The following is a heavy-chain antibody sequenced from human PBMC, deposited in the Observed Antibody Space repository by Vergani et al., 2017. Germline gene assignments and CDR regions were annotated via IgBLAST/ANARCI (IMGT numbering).Heavy chain of an antibody. CDR2: IRSRAYGWTT. Sequence: EVQLVESGGGLVQPGRSLRLSCTASGFTFGDYAMSWFRQAPGKGLEWVGFIRSRAYGWTTEYAAAVKGRFTISRDGSKNTMYLQMNSLRAEDTAVYYCAREGYYDSSGYYDYWGQGTLVTVSS. CDR1: GFTFGDYA. J-gene: IGHJ4*02. V-gene: IGHV3-49*01. CDR3: AREGYYDSSGYYDY. D-gene: IGHD3-22*01.